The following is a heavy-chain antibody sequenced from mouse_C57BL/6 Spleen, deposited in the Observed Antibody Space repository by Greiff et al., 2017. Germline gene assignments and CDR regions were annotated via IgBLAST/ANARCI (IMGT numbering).Heavy chain of an antibody. CDR1: GYTFTSYW. J-gene: IGHJ3*01. CDR2: IDPSDSYT. V-gene: IGHV1-50*01. CDR3: ARYYYGSSSSFAY. D-gene: IGHD1-1*01. Sequence: VKLQQPGAELVKPGASVKLSCKASGYTFTSYWMQWVKQRPGQGLEWIGEIDPSDSYTNYNQKFKGKATLTVDTSSSTAYMQLSSLTSEDSAVYYCARYYYGSSSSFAYWGQGTLVTVSA.